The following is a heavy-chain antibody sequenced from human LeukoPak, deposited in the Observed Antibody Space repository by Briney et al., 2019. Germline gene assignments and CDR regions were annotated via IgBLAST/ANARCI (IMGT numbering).Heavy chain of an antibody. V-gene: IGHV3-66*01. J-gene: IGHJ6*04. CDR1: GFTVSSNY. CDR3: AREFMTTVTLDV. Sequence: PGGSLRLSCAASGFTVSSNYMSWVRQAPGKGLEWVSVIYSGGSTYYADSVKGRFAISRDNSKNTLYLQMNSLRADDTAVYYCAREFMTTVTLDVWGEGTTVTVSS. CDR2: IYSGGST. D-gene: IGHD4-17*01.